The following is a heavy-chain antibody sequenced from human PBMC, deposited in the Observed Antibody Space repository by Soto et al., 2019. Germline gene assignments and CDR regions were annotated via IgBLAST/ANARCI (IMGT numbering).Heavy chain of an antibody. CDR1: GYTFTSYD. J-gene: IGHJ4*02. CDR3: VRVVGAVDF. V-gene: IGHV1-8*01. CDR2: MNPNSGNT. D-gene: IGHD4-17*01. Sequence: ASVKVSCKASGYTFTSYDINWVRQATGQGLEWMGWMNPNSGNTGSAQKFQGRVTMTRDTSTRTAYMELSRLTSEDTAVYYCVRVVGAVDFWDQGTLVTVSS.